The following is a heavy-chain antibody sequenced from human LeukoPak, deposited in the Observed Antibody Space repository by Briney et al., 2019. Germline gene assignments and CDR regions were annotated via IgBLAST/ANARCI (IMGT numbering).Heavy chain of an antibody. D-gene: IGHD5/OR15-5a*01. CDR3: VRGVAVSGFDY. Sequence: SQTLSLTCAISGDIVSRNSAAWSWIRQSPSRGLEWLGRTYYRSKWFNDYAVSVQSRITINPDTSTNQVSLQLNSVTPEDTAVYYCVRGVAVSGFDYWGQGTLVTVSS. J-gene: IGHJ4*02. CDR1: GDIVSRNSAA. V-gene: IGHV6-1*01. CDR2: TYYRSKWFN.